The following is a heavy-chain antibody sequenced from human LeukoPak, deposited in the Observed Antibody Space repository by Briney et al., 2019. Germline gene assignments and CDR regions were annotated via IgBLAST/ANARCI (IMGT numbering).Heavy chain of an antibody. J-gene: IGHJ5*02. Sequence: GASVKVSCKASGYTFTGYYMHWVRQAPGQGLEWMGWINPNSGGTNYAQKFQGRVTMTRDTSISTAYMELSRLRSDDTAVYYCASGDAIVVVPAAPFDPWGQGTLVTVSS. CDR2: INPNSGGT. D-gene: IGHD2-2*01. V-gene: IGHV1-2*02. CDR1: GYTFTGYY. CDR3: ASGDAIVVVPAAPFDP.